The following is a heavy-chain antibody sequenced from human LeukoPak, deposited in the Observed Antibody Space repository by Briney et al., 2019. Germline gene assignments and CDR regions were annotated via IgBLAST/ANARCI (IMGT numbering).Heavy chain of an antibody. D-gene: IGHD6-19*01. V-gene: IGHV3-15*01. CDR2: IKSKTDGGTT. CDR3: TSSSSD. J-gene: IGHJ4*02. Sequence: GGSLRLSCAASGFIFTNAWMNWVRQAPGKGLEWVGRIKSKTDGGTTDYAAPVKGRLTVSRDDSKKMLYLQMNSLKTEDTGVYYCTSSSSDWGQGTLVTVSS. CDR1: GFIFTNAW.